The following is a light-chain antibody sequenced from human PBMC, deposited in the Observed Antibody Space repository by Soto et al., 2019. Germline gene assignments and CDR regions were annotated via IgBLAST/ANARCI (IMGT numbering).Light chain of an antibody. CDR1: QSVGSY. Sequence: EIVLTKSPATLSLSPGERATLSCRASQSVGSYLAWYQQKPGQAPRLLIYDASSRATGIPARFSGSGSGTDFTLTISSLEPEDFAVYYCQQRSNWPLTFGGGTKVDIK. CDR3: QQRSNWPLT. J-gene: IGKJ4*01. V-gene: IGKV3-11*01. CDR2: DAS.